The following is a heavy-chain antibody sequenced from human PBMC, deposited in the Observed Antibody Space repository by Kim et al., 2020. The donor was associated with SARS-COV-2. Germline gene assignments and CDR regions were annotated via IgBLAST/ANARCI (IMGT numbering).Heavy chain of an antibody. CDR3: AQRDYDHIWGNYHET. Sequence: SETLSLTCTVSSGSISSYYWSWIRQPPGKGLEWIGSIYYSGSTNYNPSLESRVTVAVDMSKNHFSLRLESVTAADTAVYYCAQRDYDHIWGNYHETWGQGTLVTVSS. D-gene: IGHD3-16*02. CDR2: IYYSGST. J-gene: IGHJ4*02. V-gene: IGHV4-59*01. CDR1: SGSISSYY.